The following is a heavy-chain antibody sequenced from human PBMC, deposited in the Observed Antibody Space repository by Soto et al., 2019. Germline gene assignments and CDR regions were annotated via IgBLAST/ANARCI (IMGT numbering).Heavy chain of an antibody. CDR1: GYSCTNYG. V-gene: IGHV1-3*01. CDR2: INAYNGNT. Sequence: ASVKVSCKASGYSCTNYGIHWVRQAPGQRLEWMGWINAYNGNTKYSQKFQGRVTFTRDTSARTVYMEMSSLRSEDAAVYFCARDLDDILTGPNFDPWGQGTLVTVSS. CDR3: ARDLDDILTGPNFDP. J-gene: IGHJ5*02. D-gene: IGHD3-9*01.